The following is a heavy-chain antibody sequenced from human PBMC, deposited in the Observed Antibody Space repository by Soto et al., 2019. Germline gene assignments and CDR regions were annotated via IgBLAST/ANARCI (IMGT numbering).Heavy chain of an antibody. Sequence: QLQLQESGPGLVKPSETLSLTCTVSGGSISSSSYYWGWIRQPPGKGLEWFGSIYYSGNTYYNPSLKSRVTISVDTSKNQFSLKLSSVTAADTAVYYCASLTVLLHWFDPWGQGTLVTVSS. J-gene: IGHJ5*02. CDR3: ASLTVLLHWFDP. CDR1: GGSISSSSYY. CDR2: IYYSGNT. D-gene: IGHD3-10*01. V-gene: IGHV4-39*01.